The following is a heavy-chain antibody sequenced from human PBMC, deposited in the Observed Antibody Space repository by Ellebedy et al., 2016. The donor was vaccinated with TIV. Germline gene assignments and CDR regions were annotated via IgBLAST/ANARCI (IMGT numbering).Heavy chain of an antibody. CDR2: FSGSGDGT. V-gene: IGHV3-23*01. J-gene: IGHJ4*02. D-gene: IGHD4-23*01. CDR1: GFTFSSYG. Sequence: PGGSLRLSCAASGFTFSSYGMTWVRQAPGKGLEWAPGFSGSGDGTSYADSVKGRFPISRDNSKNKLSLQMNSLRAEATAVYDCAKNGGSRENEGWGQGTLVTVSS. CDR3: AKNGGSRENEG.